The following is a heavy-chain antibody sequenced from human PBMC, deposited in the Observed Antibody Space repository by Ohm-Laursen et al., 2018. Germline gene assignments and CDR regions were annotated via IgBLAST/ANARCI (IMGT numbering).Heavy chain of an antibody. V-gene: IGHV1-2*02. Sequence: SVKVSCKASRYTFTGYYMHWVRQAPGQGLEWMGWINPNSGGTNYAQKFQGRVTMTRDTSISTAYMELSRLRSDDTAVYYCAREVRGEYYYYYYGMDVWGQGTTVTVSS. CDR1: RYTFTGYY. CDR2: INPNSGGT. D-gene: IGHD2-2*01. J-gene: IGHJ6*02. CDR3: AREVRGEYYYYYYGMDV.